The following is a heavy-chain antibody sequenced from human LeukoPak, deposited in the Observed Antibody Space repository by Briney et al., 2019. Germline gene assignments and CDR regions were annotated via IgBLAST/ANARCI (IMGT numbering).Heavy chain of an antibody. CDR3: ARGRYDFWSGYYTFDY. J-gene: IGHJ4*02. Sequence: GGSLRLSCAASGFTFSIYSMNWVRQAPGKGLEWVSSISSSSSYIYYADSVKGRFTISRDNAKNSLYLQMNSLRAEDTAVYYCARGRYDFWSGYYTFDYWGQGTLVTVSS. CDR1: GFTFSIYS. CDR2: ISSSSSYI. D-gene: IGHD3-3*01. V-gene: IGHV3-21*01.